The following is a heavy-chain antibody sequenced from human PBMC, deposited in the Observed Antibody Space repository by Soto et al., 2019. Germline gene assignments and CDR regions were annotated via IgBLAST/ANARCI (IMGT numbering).Heavy chain of an antibody. CDR1: GGSISSSDYY. Sequence: PSETLSLACTVSGGSISSSDYYWGWIRQPPGKGLEWIESLYYSGSTYSNPSLKSRVTISVDTSKNQFSLKLSSVTAADTAVYYCARPRGGVHYYDYWGQGTLVT. CDR3: ARPRGGVHYYDY. D-gene: IGHD2-15*01. J-gene: IGHJ4*02. V-gene: IGHV4-39*01. CDR2: LYYSGST.